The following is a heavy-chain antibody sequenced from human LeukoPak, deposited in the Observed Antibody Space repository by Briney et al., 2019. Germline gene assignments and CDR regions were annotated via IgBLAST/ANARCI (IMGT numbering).Heavy chain of an antibody. CDR1: GFTFSSYA. D-gene: IGHD3-10*01. CDR3: AREGKAFDY. J-gene: IGHJ4*02. V-gene: IGHV3-30-3*01. CDR2: ISYDGSNK. Sequence: GGSLGLSCAASGFTFSSYAMHWVRQAPGKGLEWVAVISYDGSNKYYADSVKGRFTISRDNSKNTLYLQMNSLRAEDTAVYYCAREGKAFDYWGQGTLVTVSS.